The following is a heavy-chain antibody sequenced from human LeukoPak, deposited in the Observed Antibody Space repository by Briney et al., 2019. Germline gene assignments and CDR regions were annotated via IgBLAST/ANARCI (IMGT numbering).Heavy chain of an antibody. CDR1: GGSISSYY. D-gene: IGHD1-26*01. V-gene: IGHV4-59*01. CDR3: ARVGALGDWFDP. CDR2: ISYSGNT. Sequence: SETLSLTCTASGGSISSYYWSWIRQPPGKGLEWIAYISYSGNTNYSPSLRSRVTVSVDTSKNHFSLNLRSVTAADTALYYCARVGALGDWFDPWGQGTLVTVSS. J-gene: IGHJ5*02.